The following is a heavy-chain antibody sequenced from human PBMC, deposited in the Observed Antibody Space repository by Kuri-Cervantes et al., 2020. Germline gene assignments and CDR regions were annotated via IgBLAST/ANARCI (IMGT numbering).Heavy chain of an antibody. Sequence: SVKVSCKASGFTFTSSAVQWVRQARGQRLEWIGWIVVGSGNTNYAQKFQGRVTMTRNTSISTAYMELSSLRSEDTAVYYCATALRDYIWGSYRPFDYWGQGTLVTVSS. CDR2: IVVGSGNT. CDR3: ATALRDYIWGSYRPFDY. CDR1: GFTFTSSA. V-gene: IGHV1-58*01. D-gene: IGHD3-16*02. J-gene: IGHJ4*02.